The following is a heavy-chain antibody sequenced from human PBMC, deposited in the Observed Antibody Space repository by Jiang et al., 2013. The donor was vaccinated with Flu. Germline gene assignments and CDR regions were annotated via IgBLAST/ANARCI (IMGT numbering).Heavy chain of an antibody. J-gene: IGHJ3*02. CDR1: GGSISSYY. D-gene: IGHD4-17*01. V-gene: IGHV4-59*01. CDR2: IYYSGST. Sequence: GPGLVKPSETLSLTCTVSGGSISSYYWSWIRQPPGKGLEWIGYIYYSGSTNYNPSLKSRVTISVDTSKNQFSLKLSSVTAADTAVYYCARFGYGDYGDAFDIWGQGTMVTVSS. CDR3: ARFGYGDYGDAFDI.